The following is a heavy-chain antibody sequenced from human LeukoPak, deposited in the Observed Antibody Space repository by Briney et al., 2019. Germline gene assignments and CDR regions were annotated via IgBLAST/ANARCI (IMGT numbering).Heavy chain of an antibody. CDR2: MSGPGDTS. V-gene: IGHV3-23*01. CDR1: GFTFGTHA. CDR3: AILAGMRGWFVYYFDY. J-gene: IGHJ4*02. D-gene: IGHD6-19*01. Sequence: GGSLRLSCAASGFTFGTHAMTWVRQAPGKGLEWVSGMSGPGDTSYYADSVKGRFTISRDNSNNTLFLQMNSLRVEDTAVYYCAILAGMRGWFVYYFDYWGQGTLVTVS.